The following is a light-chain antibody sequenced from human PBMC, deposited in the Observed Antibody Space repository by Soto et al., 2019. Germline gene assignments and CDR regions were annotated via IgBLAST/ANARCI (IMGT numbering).Light chain of an antibody. CDR2: DAS. CDR1: QTISTW. J-gene: IGKJ1*01. V-gene: IGKV1-5*01. CDR3: QHYNSYSEA. Sequence: DIQMTQSPSTLSASVGERVTIACWASQTISTWLAWYQQKPGKAPKLLIYDASSLESGVPSRFSGSGSGTEFTLTISSLQPDDFATYYCQHYNSYSEAFGQGTKVDIK.